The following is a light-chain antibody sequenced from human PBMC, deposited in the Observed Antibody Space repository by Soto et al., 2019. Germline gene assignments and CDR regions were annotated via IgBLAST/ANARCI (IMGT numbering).Light chain of an antibody. Sequence: EIVMTQSPATLSVSQGERATLSCRASQSVSSNLAWYQQKPGQAPRLLIYGASTRATGIPARFSGSGSGTEFTLTISSLQSEDFAVYYCQQYNNWPRTFGQGTEVDIK. CDR2: GAS. J-gene: IGKJ1*01. CDR1: QSVSSN. CDR3: QQYNNWPRT. V-gene: IGKV3-15*01.